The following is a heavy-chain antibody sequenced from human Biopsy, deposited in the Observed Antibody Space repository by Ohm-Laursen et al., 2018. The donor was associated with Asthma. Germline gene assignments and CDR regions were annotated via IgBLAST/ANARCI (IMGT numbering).Heavy chain of an antibody. CDR2: ISSSSSTI. D-gene: IGHD4-17*01. V-gene: IGHV3-48*02. CDR1: GFTFSSYS. J-gene: IGHJ4*02. CDR3: ARPRWGPYGY. Sequence: SLRLSCSASGFTFSSYSMNWVRQAPGKGLEWASYISSSSSTIYYADSVKGRFTISRDNAKNSLYLQMNSLRDEDTAVYYCARPRWGPYGYWGQGTLVTVSS.